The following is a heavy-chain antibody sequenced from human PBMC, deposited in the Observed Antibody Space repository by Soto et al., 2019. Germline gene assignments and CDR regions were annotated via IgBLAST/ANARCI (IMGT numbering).Heavy chain of an antibody. CDR3: TTGFERYYYDSSGYYEDY. Sequence: GGSLRLSCAASGFTFSNAWMNWVRQAPGKGLEWVGRIKSKTDGGTTDYAAPVKGRFTISRDDSKNTLYLQMNSLKTEDTAVYYCTTGFERYYYDSSGYYEDYWGQGTLVTVSS. D-gene: IGHD3-22*01. V-gene: IGHV3-15*07. CDR1: GFTFSNAW. J-gene: IGHJ4*02. CDR2: IKSKTDGGTT.